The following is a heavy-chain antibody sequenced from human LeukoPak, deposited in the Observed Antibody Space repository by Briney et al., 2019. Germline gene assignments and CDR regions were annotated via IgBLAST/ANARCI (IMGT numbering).Heavy chain of an antibody. CDR3: AKDRCSGGSCYSTIPFDY. V-gene: IGHV3-23*01. Sequence: GGSLRLSCAASGFTFSSYAMGWVRQAPGKGLEWVSAISGSGGSTYYADSVKGRFTISRDNSKNTLYLQMNSLRAEDTAVYYCAKDRCSGGSCYSTIPFDYWGQGTLVTVSS. J-gene: IGHJ4*02. D-gene: IGHD2-15*01. CDR1: GFTFSSYA. CDR2: ISGSGGST.